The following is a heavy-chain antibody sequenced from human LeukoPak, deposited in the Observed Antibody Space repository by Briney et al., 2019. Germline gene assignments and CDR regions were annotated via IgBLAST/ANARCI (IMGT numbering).Heavy chain of an antibody. CDR2: INPNSGGT. V-gene: IGHV1-2*02. Sequence: VASVKVSCKASGGTFSSYAISWVRQAPGQGLEWMGWINPNSGGTNYAQKFQGRVTMTRDTSISTAYMELSRLRSDDTAVYYCARGDIVVVPAAIESNWFDPWGQGTLVTVSS. CDR3: ARGDIVVVPAAIESNWFDP. D-gene: IGHD2-2*01. J-gene: IGHJ5*02. CDR1: GGTFSSYA.